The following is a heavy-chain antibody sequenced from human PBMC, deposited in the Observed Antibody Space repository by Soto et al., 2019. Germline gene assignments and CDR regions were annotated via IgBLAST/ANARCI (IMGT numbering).Heavy chain of an antibody. CDR1: GFTFSSYG. CDR2: ISYDGSNK. V-gene: IGHV3-30*18. D-gene: IGHD3-9*01. Sequence: QPGGSLRLSCAAFGFTFSSYGMHWVRQAPGKGLEWVAVISYDGSNKYYADSVKGRFTISRDNSKNTLYLQMNSLRAEDTAVYYCAKLRDWLLPYDAFDIWGQGTMVTVSS. CDR3: AKLRDWLLPYDAFDI. J-gene: IGHJ3*02.